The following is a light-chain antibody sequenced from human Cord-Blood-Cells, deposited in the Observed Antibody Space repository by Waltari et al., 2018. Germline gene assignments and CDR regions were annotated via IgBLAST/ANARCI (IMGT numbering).Light chain of an antibody. Sequence: ELVLTKSSGTLSLSPRASDTLSCRASQCVSSSYLAWYQQKPGQAPRLLIYGASSRATGIPDRFSGSGSGTDFTLTISRLEPEDFAVYYCQQYGSSQTFGQGTKVEIK. V-gene: IGKV3-20*01. CDR1: QCVSSSY. CDR2: GAS. J-gene: IGKJ1*01. CDR3: QQYGSSQT.